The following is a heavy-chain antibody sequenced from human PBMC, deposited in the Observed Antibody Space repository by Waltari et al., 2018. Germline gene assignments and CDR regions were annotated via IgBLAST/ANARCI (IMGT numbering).Heavy chain of an antibody. V-gene: IGHV4-61*02. J-gene: IGHJ4*02. CDR3: ARGDERLARYHFDD. D-gene: IGHD1-1*01. Sequence: QVLLQESGPGLVKPSQTLSLTCTVSGGSINSATYYWSWIRQPAGKGLEWIGRSSSGGGARYSPALERLATMSADRSKNQCSLKSFSVTAADAAVYYGARGDERLARYHFDDWGQGTQVIVSS. CDR1: GGSINSATYY. CDR2: SSSGGGA.